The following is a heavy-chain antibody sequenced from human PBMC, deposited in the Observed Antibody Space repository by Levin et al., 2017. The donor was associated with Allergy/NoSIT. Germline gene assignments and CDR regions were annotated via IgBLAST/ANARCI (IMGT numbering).Heavy chain of an antibody. Sequence: GGSLRLSCITSGFAFSNSWMNWVRQAPGKGLEWVANIKQDGSEKYYVDSVKGRFTISRDNAKNSLYLQMNSLRAEDTAVYYCVRDLGRTWAEIGPFDHWGQGSLVTVSS. CDR2: IKQDGSEK. J-gene: IGHJ4*02. CDR1: GFAFSNSW. D-gene: IGHD1-26*01. V-gene: IGHV3-7*03. CDR3: VRDLGRTWAEIGPFDH.